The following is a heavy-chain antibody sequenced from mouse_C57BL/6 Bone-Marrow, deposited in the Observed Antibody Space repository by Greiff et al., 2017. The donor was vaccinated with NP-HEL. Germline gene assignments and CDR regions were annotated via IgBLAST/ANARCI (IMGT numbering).Heavy chain of an antibody. CDR3: AREGLRNAMDY. CDR2: IYPGGGYT. V-gene: IGHV1-63*01. Sequence: QVQLQQSGAELVRPGTSVKMSCKASGYTFTNYWIGWVKQRPGHGLEWIGDIYPGGGYTNYNENFKGKATLTADKSSSTAYMQFSSLTSEDSAIYYCAREGLRNAMDYWGQGTSVTVSS. CDR1: GYTFTNYW. D-gene: IGHD2-4*01. J-gene: IGHJ4*01.